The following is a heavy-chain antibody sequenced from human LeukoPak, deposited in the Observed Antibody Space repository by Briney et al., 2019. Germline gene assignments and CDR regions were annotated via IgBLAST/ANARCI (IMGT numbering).Heavy chain of an antibody. CDR1: GFSFSDSY. CDR2: IKQDGSEK. Sequence: GGSLRLSCAASGFSFSDSYMSWTRQAPGKGLEWVANIKQDGSEKYYVDSVKGRFTISRDNAKNSLYLQMNSLRAEDTAVYYCAREYSSGWQYLNDYWGQGTLVTVSS. V-gene: IGHV3-7*01. CDR3: AREYSSGWQYLNDY. D-gene: IGHD6-19*01. J-gene: IGHJ4*02.